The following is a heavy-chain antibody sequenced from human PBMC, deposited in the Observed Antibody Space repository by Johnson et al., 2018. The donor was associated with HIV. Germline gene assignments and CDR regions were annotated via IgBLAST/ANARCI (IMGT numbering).Heavy chain of an antibody. CDR2: IRYDGSNK. D-gene: IGHD2-15*01. CDR1: GFTFSTYG. J-gene: IGHJ3*02. V-gene: IGHV3-30*02. Sequence: QVQLVESGGGLVKPGGSLRLSCAASGFTFSTYGMHWVRQAPGKGLEWVAFIRYDGSNKYYADSVKGRFTISRDNSKNTLYLQMNSLSAEETAVDYWASILVVAAQEGDAFDIWGQGTMVTVSS. CDR3: ASILVVAAQEGDAFDI.